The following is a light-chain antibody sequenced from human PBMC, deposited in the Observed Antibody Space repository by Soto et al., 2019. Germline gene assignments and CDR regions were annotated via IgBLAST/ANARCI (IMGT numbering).Light chain of an antibody. J-gene: IGLJ2*01. Sequence: QSVLTQPPSVSAAPGQRVTISCSGSSSNIENNYVSWYQHLPGTAPKLLIYDSEKRPSGIPDRFSGSKSGTSATLGITGLQTGDAADYDCGTWDNSLSAVVFGGGTKLTVL. CDR2: DSE. CDR3: GTWDNSLSAVV. CDR1: SSNIENNY. V-gene: IGLV1-51*01.